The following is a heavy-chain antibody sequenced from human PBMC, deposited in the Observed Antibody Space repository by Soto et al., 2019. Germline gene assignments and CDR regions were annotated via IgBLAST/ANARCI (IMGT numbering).Heavy chain of an antibody. D-gene: IGHD2-2*02. CDR1: GGMFYSSA. CDR2: IIPIFNST. CDR3: AREGRGKKAGYNGLVSLGY. V-gene: IGHV1-69*06. Sequence: SVKVSCKASGGMFYSSAINWVRQAPGHGLEWLGRIIPIFNSTKYAQSFQGRVTITADKSTSTASLELSSLRSDDTAVYYCAREGRGKKAGYNGLVSLGYWGQGTPVTVSS. J-gene: IGHJ4*02.